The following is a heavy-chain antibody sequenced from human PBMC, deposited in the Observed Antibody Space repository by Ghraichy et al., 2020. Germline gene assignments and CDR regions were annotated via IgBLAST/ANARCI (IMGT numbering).Heavy chain of an antibody. CDR1: GFTFSSYA. V-gene: IGHV3-48*02. Sequence: SCAASGFTFSSYAMDWVRQAPGKGLEWLSYITSSGTTINYADSVKGRFTISRDNAKNSLYLQMSSLRDEDTAVYYCAREGGNYCSGGSCSRDFDYWGQGTLVTVSS. D-gene: IGHD2-15*01. CDR3: AREGGNYCSGGSCSRDFDY. J-gene: IGHJ4*02. CDR2: ITSSGTTI.